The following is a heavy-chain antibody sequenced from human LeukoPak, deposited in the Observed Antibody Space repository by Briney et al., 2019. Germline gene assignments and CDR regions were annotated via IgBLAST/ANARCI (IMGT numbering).Heavy chain of an antibody. CDR1: GGTFSSYA. Sequence: VASVKVSCKASGGTFSSYAISWVRQAPGQGLEWMGGIIPIFGTANYAQKFQGRVTITTDESTSTAYMGLSSLRSEDTAVYYCARGVGTPFDYWGQGTLVTVSS. CDR2: IIPIFGTA. CDR3: ARGVGTPFDY. V-gene: IGHV1-69*05. J-gene: IGHJ4*02. D-gene: IGHD2-21*02.